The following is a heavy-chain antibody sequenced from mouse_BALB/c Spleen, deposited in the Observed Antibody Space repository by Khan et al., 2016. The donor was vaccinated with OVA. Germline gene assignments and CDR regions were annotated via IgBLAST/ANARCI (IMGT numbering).Heavy chain of an antibody. CDR3: VRDGAYHRNDGWFAY. Sequence: QVRLQQSGAELARPGASVKMSCKASGCTFTSYTIHWIKLRPGQGLEWIGFINPSNGYTNYNQKFKDKATLTADKSSTTVYMQLSSLTSDDSAVYNCVRDGAYHRNDGWFAYWGQGTLVTVSA. CDR2: INPSNGYT. J-gene: IGHJ3*01. V-gene: IGHV1-4*01. D-gene: IGHD2-14*01. CDR1: GCTFTSYT.